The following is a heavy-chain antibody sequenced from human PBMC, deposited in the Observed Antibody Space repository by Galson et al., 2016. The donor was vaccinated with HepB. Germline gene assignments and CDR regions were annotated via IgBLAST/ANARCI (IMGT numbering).Heavy chain of an antibody. CDR2: AYYRSKWYN. J-gene: IGHJ6*02. V-gene: IGHV6-1*01. CDR3: AKERGDGYYGMDV. Sequence: CAISGDSVSSDSAAWNWVRQSTSRGLEWLGRAYYRSKWYNNYAISVKSRITINPDTSKNQFSLQLNSVTPEDTAVYYCAKERGDGYYGMDVWGQGTTVTVSS. CDR1: GDSVSSDSAA.